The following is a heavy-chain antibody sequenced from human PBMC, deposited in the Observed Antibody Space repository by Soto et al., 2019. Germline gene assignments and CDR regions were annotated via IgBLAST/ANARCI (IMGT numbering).Heavy chain of an antibody. D-gene: IGHD2-15*01. V-gene: IGHV3-21*01. J-gene: IGHJ6*02. Sequence: SLRLSCAASGFTFSSYSMNWVRQAPGKGLEWVSSISSSSSYIYYADSVKGRFTISRDNAKNSLYLQMNSLRAEDTAVYYCARDSPNIVVVVAANIHYGMDVWGQGTTVTVSS. CDR3: ARDSPNIVVVVAANIHYGMDV. CDR1: GFTFSSYS. CDR2: ISSSSSYI.